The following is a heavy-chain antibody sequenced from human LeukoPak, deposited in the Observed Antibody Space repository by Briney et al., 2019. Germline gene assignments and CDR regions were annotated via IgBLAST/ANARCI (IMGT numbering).Heavy chain of an antibody. D-gene: IGHD1-26*01. Sequence: PGASLRLSCAASGFTFSSYWIHLVRQAPGKGLVWVSRISTDGSSTNYADSVKGRFTISRDNAKNTLYLQMNSLRAEDTDVYYCARSYPFDYWGQGTLVTVSS. V-gene: IGHV3-74*01. CDR2: ISTDGSST. CDR1: GFTFSSYW. CDR3: ARSYPFDY. J-gene: IGHJ4*02.